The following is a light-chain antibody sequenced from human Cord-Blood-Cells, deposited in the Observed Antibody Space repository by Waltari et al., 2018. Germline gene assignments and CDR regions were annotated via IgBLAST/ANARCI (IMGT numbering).Light chain of an antibody. V-gene: IGKV1-5*03. CDR1: QSISSW. J-gene: IGKJ2*01. CDR3: QQYNSYPYT. Sequence: DIPMTQSPSTLYASVGDRITITCRASQSISSWLAWYQQKPGKAPKLLIYKASSLESGVPSRFSGSGSGTEFTLTISSLQPDDFATYYCQQYNSYPYTFGQGTKLEIK. CDR2: KAS.